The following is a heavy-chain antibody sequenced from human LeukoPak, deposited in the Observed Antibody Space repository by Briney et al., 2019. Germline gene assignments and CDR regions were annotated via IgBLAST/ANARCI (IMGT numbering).Heavy chain of an antibody. CDR1: GFTFSSYA. Sequence: PGGSLRLSCAASGFTFSSYAMSWVRQAPGKGLEWVSAISGSGGSTYYADSVKGRFTISRDNSKYTLYLQMNSLRAEDTAVYYCAKAGVTPRHPIYFDYWGQGTLVTVSS. J-gene: IGHJ4*02. CDR2: ISGSGGST. CDR3: AKAGVTPRHPIYFDY. D-gene: IGHD4-23*01. V-gene: IGHV3-23*01.